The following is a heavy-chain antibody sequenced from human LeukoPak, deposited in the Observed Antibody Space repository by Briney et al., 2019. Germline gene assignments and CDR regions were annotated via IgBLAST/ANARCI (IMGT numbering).Heavy chain of an antibody. V-gene: IGHV3-23*01. CDR1: GFTFSSYA. D-gene: IGHD4/OR15-4a*01. J-gene: IGHJ4*02. CDR3: AKKAQYDGHYPLDY. CDR2: TSDRGDYT. Sequence: PGGSLRLSCVASGFTFSSYAMNWVRQAPGKGLDWVSGTSDRGDYTYYTDSVKGRFTISRDTSKNTLYLQMNSLRAEDTALYFCAKKAQYDGHYPLDYWGQGTLVTVSA.